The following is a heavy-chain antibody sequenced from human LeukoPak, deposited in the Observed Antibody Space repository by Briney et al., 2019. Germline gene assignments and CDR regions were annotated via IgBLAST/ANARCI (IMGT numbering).Heavy chain of an antibody. CDR1: GGSISSYY. V-gene: IGHV4-4*07. CDR2: IYTSGST. Sequence: SETLSLTCTVSGGSISSYYGSWIRQPAGKGLEWIGRIYTSGSTNYNPSLKSQVTMSVDTSKNQFSLKLSSVTAADTAVYYCASGYYDFWSGPPLRARLNAFDIWGQRTMVTVSS. D-gene: IGHD3-3*01. J-gene: IGHJ3*02. CDR3: ASGYYDFWSGPPLRARLNAFDI.